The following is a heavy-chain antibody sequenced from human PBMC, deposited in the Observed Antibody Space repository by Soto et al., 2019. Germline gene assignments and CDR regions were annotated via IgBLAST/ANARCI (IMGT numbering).Heavy chain of an antibody. Sequence: PGGSLRLSCAASGFTFSSYAMHWVRQAPGKGLEWVAVISYDGSNKYYADSVKGRFTISRDNSKNTLYLQMNSLRAEDTAVYYCARALIAAPPMDVWGQGTTVTVS. V-gene: IGHV3-30-3*01. CDR3: ARALIAAPPMDV. CDR1: GFTFSSYA. D-gene: IGHD6-13*01. CDR2: ISYDGSNK. J-gene: IGHJ6*02.